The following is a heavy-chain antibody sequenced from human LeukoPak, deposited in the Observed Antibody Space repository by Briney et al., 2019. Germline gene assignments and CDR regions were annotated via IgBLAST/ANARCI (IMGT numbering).Heavy chain of an antibody. Sequence: ASVKVSCKASGYTFTSYFVHWVRQAPGQGLEWMGIINPSAGTATYAQKFQGRVTMTRDTSTSTVYMELSSLRSEDTAVYYCARDGLGPQHWGQGTLVTVSS. V-gene: IGHV1-46*01. CDR1: GYTFTSYF. CDR3: ARDGLGPQH. J-gene: IGHJ1*01. CDR2: INPSAGTA. D-gene: IGHD3-10*01.